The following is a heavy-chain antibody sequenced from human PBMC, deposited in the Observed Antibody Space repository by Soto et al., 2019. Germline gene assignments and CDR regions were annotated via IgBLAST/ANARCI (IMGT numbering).Heavy chain of an antibody. CDR1: GGSIITYY. J-gene: IGHJ3*01. V-gene: IGHV4-59*01. Sequence: SETLSLTCTISGGSIITYYWSWSRQSPGKGLVWIGYISYLGNTNYNPSLKSRVTISVDTPKNQFSLKLDSVTAADTAMYYCASEGAGRAPIKFWGPGTMVTVSS. D-gene: IGHD2-21*01. CDR2: ISYLGNT. CDR3: ASEGAGRAPIKF.